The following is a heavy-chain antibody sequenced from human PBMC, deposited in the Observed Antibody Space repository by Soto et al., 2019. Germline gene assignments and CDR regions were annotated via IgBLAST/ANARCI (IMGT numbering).Heavy chain of an antibody. Sequence: GSLRLSCAVSGVTFRDYWKHWVRQVPGKGLLWVSRIGPDGTSTKYADSVKGRFTISRSHPENTLYLQMNSLRAEDTGVYYCVREVIAVRGSIRWFDPWGQGTLVTVSS. D-gene: IGHD6-19*01. J-gene: IGHJ5*02. CDR2: IGPDGTST. CDR1: GVTFRDYW. CDR3: VREVIAVRGSIRWFDP. V-gene: IGHV3-74*01.